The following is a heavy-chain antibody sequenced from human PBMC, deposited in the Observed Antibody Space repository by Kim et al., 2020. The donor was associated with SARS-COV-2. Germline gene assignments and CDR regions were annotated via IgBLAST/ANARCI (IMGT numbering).Heavy chain of an antibody. Sequence: SETLSLTCSVSGGSIRSGGKFWTWIRQHPAKGLEWIGYISYSGNSHYSPSLRSRVSISLQTSENQFSLELTSVTAADTAVYYCARGQRLDYWGAGILVT. V-gene: IGHV4-31*03. CDR2: ISYSGNS. CDR3: ARGQRLDY. CDR1: GGSIRSGGKF. D-gene: IGHD2-2*01. J-gene: IGHJ4*02.